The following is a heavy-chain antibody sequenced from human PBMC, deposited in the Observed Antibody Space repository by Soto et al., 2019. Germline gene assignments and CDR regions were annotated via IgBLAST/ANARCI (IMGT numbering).Heavy chain of an antibody. V-gene: IGHV6-1*01. CDR1: GDSVSSNSAA. CDR2: TYYRSKWYN. D-gene: IGHD2-15*01. Sequence: SPTLSLTCAISGDSVSSNSAAWNWIRQSPSRGLEWLGRTYYRSKWYNDYAVSVKSRITINPDTSKNQFSLQLNSVTPEDTAVYYCARGLRLYCSGGSCYPRDYYYYMDVWGKGTTVTVSS. J-gene: IGHJ6*03. CDR3: ARGLRLYCSGGSCYPRDYYYYMDV.